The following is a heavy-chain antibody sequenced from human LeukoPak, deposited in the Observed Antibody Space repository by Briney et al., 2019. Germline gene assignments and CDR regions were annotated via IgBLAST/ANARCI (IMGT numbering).Heavy chain of an antibody. V-gene: IGHV3-64*01. J-gene: IGHJ3*02. CDR2: ISSNGGST. D-gene: IGHD3-10*01. Sequence: GGSLRLSCAASGFTFSSYAMHWVRQAPGKGLEYVSAISSNGGSTYYANSVKDRFTTSRDNSKNTLYLQMGSLRAEDMAVYYCAREGSGGAFDIWGQGTMVTVSS. CDR1: GFTFSSYA. CDR3: AREGSGGAFDI.